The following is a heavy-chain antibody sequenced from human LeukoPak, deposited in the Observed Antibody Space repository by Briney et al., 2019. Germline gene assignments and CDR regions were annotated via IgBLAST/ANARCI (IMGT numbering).Heavy chain of an antibody. CDR2: IGTSSSTI. V-gene: IGHV3-48*01. J-gene: IGHJ3*02. D-gene: IGHD3-9*01. CDR1: GFTFSTYW. Sequence: GGSLRLSCGASGFTFSTYWMSWVRQAPGKGLEWVSYIGTSSSTIYYADSVKGRFTISRDTAKNSLYLQMNSLRAEDTAVYYCARVSSFHDILTGYRNYAFDIWGQGTMVTVSS. CDR3: ARVSSFHDILTGYRNYAFDI.